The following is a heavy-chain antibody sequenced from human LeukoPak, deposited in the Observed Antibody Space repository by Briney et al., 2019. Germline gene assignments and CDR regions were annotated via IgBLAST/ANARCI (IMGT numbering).Heavy chain of an antibody. Sequence: PGGSLRLSCAASGFTFSSYAMSWVRQAPGKGLERVSAISGSGGSTYYADSVKGRFTISRDNSKNTLYLQMNSLRSEDTAVYYCAKAGIAAVGRGYFDYWGQGTLVTVSS. D-gene: IGHD6-13*01. J-gene: IGHJ4*02. V-gene: IGHV3-23*01. CDR2: ISGSGGST. CDR1: GFTFSSYA. CDR3: AKAGIAAVGRGYFDY.